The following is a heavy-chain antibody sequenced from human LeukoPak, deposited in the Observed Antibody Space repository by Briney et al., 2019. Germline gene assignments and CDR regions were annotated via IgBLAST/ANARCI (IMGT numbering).Heavy chain of an antibody. CDR1: EFTFSKYA. CDR2: INGSGVIT. V-gene: IGHV3-23*01. Sequence: GGSLRLSCAASEFTFSKYAMNWVRQAPGKGLEWVSGINGSGVITFYADSVKGRFTISRDNSKNTLYLRMNSLRAEDTAIYYCAKDSSQGGDYFDSWGQGTLVTVSS. J-gene: IGHJ4*02. D-gene: IGHD3-16*01. CDR3: AKDSSQGGDYFDS.